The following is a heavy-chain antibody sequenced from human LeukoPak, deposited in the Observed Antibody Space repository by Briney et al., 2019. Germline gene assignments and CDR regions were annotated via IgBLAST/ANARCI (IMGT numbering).Heavy chain of an antibody. CDR1: GDSISSVGYY. CDR3: ARSGLLWFGEFPPFFDQ. Sequence: SETLSLTCTVSGDSISSVGYYWTWVRQLPGKGLEWIGYIYYSGSTNYNPSLKSRVTISVDTSKSQFSLNLNSVAAADTAVYYCARSGLLWFGEFPPFFDQWGQGTLVTVSS. J-gene: IGHJ4*02. D-gene: IGHD3-10*01. CDR2: IYYSGST. V-gene: IGHV4-61*08.